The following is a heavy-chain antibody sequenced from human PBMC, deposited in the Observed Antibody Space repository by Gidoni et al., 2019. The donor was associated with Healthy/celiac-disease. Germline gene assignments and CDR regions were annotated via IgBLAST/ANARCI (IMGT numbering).Heavy chain of an antibody. J-gene: IGHJ4*02. CDR2: ISSNGGTT. V-gene: IGHV3-64D*06. Sequence: VRQAPGKGLEYVSAISSNGGTTYYADSVKGRFTISRDNSKNTLYLQMSSLRAEDTAVYYCVKDYPKYSSGLSWGQGTLVTVSS. D-gene: IGHD6-19*01. CDR3: VKDYPKYSSGLS.